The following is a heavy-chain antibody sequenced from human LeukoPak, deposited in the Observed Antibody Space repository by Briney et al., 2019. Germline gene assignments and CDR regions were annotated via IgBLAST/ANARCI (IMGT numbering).Heavy chain of an antibody. CDR1: GFTVSSNY. CDR3: AKKGYDSSGYEYDY. J-gene: IGHJ4*02. Sequence: GGSLRLSCAVSGFTVSSNYMSWVRQAPGKGLEWVSAISGSGGSTYYADSVKGRFTISRDNSKNTLYLQMNSLRAEDTAVYYCAKKGYDSSGYEYDYWGQGTLVTVSS. V-gene: IGHV3-23*01. D-gene: IGHD3-22*01. CDR2: ISGSGGST.